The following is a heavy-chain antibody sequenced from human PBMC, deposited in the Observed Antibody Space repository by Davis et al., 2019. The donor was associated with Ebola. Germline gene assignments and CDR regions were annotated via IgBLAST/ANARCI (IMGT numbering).Heavy chain of an antibody. CDR1: GYSFTSYY. CDR2: IDPSDSYT. J-gene: IGHJ4*02. V-gene: IGHV5-10-1*04. Sequence: KVSCKGSGYSFTSYYIHWVRQMPGKGLEWMGRIDPSDSYTNYSPSFQGRVTISADKSISTAYLQWSSLKASDTAMFYCARGTSLARNFDYWGQGTLVTVSS. D-gene: IGHD1-14*01. CDR3: ARGTSLARNFDY.